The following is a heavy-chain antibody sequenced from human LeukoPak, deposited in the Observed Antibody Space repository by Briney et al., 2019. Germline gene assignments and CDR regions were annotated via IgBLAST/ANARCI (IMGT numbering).Heavy chain of an antibody. V-gene: IGHV3-23*01. CDR2: I. D-gene: IGHD6-13*01. Sequence: GGFLRLSRVASGFTFSNHAMAWVRQAPGKGLEWVSGIKGRFTISRDNSKNTMSLQMNGLRDGDTAVYYCAKDARPQLVRGGLTDYWGQGTQVTVSS. CDR1: GFTFSNHA. CDR3: AKDARPQLVRGGLTDY. J-gene: IGHJ4*02.